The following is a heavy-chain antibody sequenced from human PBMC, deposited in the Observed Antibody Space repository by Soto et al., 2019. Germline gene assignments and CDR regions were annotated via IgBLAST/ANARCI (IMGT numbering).Heavy chain of an antibody. V-gene: IGHV4-59*01. Sequence: SETLSLTCTVSGGSISSYYWNWIRQPPGKGLEWIGYISYSGSTDYNPSLKSRVTISVDTSKNQFSLKLSSVTAADTAVYYCATSNWFDPWGQGTLVTVSS. CDR2: ISYSGST. CDR3: ATSNWFDP. J-gene: IGHJ5*02. CDR1: GGSISSYY.